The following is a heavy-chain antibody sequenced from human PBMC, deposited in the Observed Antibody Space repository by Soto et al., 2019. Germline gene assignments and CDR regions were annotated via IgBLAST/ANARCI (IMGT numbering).Heavy chain of an antibody. CDR3: ARLMGMATTTDAFDI. J-gene: IGHJ3*02. D-gene: IGHD5-12*01. Sequence: GEAQKISREGSGYSFTSYWIGWVRQMPAKGLERMRIIYPGHSDTRYSPSFQGQVTISADKSISTAYLQWSSLKASDTAMYYCARLMGMATTTDAFDIWGQGTMVTVS. CDR2: IYPGHSDT. CDR1: GYSFTSYW. V-gene: IGHV5-51*01.